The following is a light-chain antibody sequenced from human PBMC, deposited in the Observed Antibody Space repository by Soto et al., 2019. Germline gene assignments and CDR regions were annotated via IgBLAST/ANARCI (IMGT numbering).Light chain of an antibody. CDR2: GAS. CDR1: QSVSTN. CDR3: QHYNNWWA. J-gene: IGKJ1*01. V-gene: IGKV3-15*01. Sequence: EIWMTQSPATLSVSPGERATLSCRASQSVSTNLAWYQQKPGQAPRLLIYGASTRATGIPDRFSGSGSGTEFSLTINSLQSEDFAVYYCQHYNNWWAFGQGTKVDIK.